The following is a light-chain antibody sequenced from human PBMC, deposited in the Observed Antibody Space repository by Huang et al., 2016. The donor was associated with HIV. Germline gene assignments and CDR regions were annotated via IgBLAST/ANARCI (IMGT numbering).Light chain of an antibody. V-gene: IGKV3-15*01. CDR3: QHYNNWPWWT. Sequence: EVVMTQSPAILSVSPGERATLSCRASQSVTSNLAWYQQKPGQAPSILIYSASTRATGIPARFSGSGSGTEFTLTISSLQSEDFAVYYCQHYNNWPWWTFGQGTKVEIK. CDR2: SAS. CDR1: QSVTSN. J-gene: IGKJ1*01.